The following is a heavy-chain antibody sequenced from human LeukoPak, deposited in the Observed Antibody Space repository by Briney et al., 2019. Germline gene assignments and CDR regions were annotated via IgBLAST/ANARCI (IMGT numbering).Heavy chain of an antibody. J-gene: IGHJ4*02. V-gene: IGHV4-4*07. CDR3: ARTSGDSYNYGGVDYFEY. Sequence: KPSETLSLTCTVSGGSISSYYWSSVRQPAGKGLEWIGRIYTSGSTNYNPSLKSRVTMSVDTSKNQFSLKLSSVTAAYTAVYYCARTSGDSYNYGGVDYFEYWGQRTLVTVSS. D-gene: IGHD5-24*01. CDR2: IYTSGST. CDR1: GGSISSYY.